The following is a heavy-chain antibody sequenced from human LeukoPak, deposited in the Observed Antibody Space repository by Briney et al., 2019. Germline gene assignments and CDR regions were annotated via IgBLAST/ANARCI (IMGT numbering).Heavy chain of an antibody. D-gene: IGHD6-19*01. J-gene: IGHJ6*02. V-gene: IGHV3-7*01. CDR1: GFTFSSYW. Sequence: GGSLRLSCAASGFTFSSYWMSWVRQAPGKGLEWVANIKQDGSEKYYVDSVKGRFTISRDNAKNSLYLQMNSLRAEDTAVYYCARVKAVAEVYYYSMDVWGQGTTVTVSS. CDR3: ARVKAVAEVYYYSMDV. CDR2: IKQDGSEK.